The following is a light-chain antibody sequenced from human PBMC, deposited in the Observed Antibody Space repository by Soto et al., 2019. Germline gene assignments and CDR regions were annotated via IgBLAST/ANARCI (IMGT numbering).Light chain of an antibody. CDR1: QSVSSY. Sequence: EIVLTQSPATLSLSPGERATLSCRASQSVSSYLAWYQQKPGQAPRLLIYDASNRATGIADRFSGSGSGTDFTLTISRLEPEDFATYYCQQSYSTLWTFGQGTKVDIK. CDR2: DAS. J-gene: IGKJ1*01. CDR3: QQSYSTLWT. V-gene: IGKV3-11*01.